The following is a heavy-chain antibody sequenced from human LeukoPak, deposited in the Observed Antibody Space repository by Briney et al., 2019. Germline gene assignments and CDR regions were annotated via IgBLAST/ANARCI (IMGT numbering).Heavy chain of an antibody. CDR2: ISSSSSTI. CDR1: GFTFSSYS. J-gene: IGHJ6*02. V-gene: IGHV3-48*04. CDR3: ARDESTHRGIYYYYGMDV. D-gene: IGHD6-13*01. Sequence: PGGSLRLSCAVSGFTFSSYSMNWVRQAPGKGLEWVSYISSSSSTIYYADSVKGRFTISRDNAKNSLYLQMNSLRAEDTAVYYCARDESTHRGIYYYYGMDVWGQGTTVTVSS.